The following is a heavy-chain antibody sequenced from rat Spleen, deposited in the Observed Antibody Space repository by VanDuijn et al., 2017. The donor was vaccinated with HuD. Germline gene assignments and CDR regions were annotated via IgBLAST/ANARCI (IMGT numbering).Heavy chain of an antibody. CDR1: GFTFSDYA. D-gene: IGHD1-2*01. Sequence: EVQLVESGGGLVQPGRSLKLSCAASGFTFSDYAMAWVRQAPKKGLEWVATISYDGTSTYYRDSVKGRFTISRDNAKNTQCLQMDSLRSEDTANYYCTRLGYYSSPCFDYWGQGVMVTVSS. J-gene: IGHJ2*01. CDR3: TRLGYYSSPCFDY. CDR2: ISYDGTST. V-gene: IGHV5-17*01.